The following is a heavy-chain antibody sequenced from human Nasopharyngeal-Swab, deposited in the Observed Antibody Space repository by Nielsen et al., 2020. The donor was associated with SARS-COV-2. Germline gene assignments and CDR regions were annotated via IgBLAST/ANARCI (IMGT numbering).Heavy chain of an antibody. CDR2: FDPEDGET. Sequence: SVQVSCKVSGYTLTELSMHWVRQAPGKGLEWMGGFDPEDGETIYAQKFQGRVTMTEDTSTDTAYMELSSLRSEDTAVYYCATGNISKGGIVDYWGQGTLVTVSS. CDR1: GYTLTELS. J-gene: IGHJ4*02. V-gene: IGHV1-24*01. CDR3: ATGNISKGGIVDY. D-gene: IGHD2/OR15-2a*01.